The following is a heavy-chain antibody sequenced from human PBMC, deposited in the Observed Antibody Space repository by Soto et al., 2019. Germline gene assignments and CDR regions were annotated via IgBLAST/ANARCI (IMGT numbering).Heavy chain of an antibody. CDR2: IWYDGSNK. Sequence: GGSLRLSCAASGFTFSSYGMHWVRQAPGKGLEWVAVIWYDGSNKYYADSVKGRFTISRDNSKNTLYLQMNSLRAEDTAVYYCARGGSSSWYEAFLWGQGTLVTVSS. CDR1: GFTFSSYG. D-gene: IGHD6-13*01. J-gene: IGHJ4*02. V-gene: IGHV3-33*01. CDR3: ARGGSSSWYEAFL.